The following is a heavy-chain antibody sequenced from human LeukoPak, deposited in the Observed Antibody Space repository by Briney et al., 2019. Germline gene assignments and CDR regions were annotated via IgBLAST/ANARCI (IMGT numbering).Heavy chain of an antibody. CDR2: VSSGGDRT. CDR3: ASGGGYCSTTSCYVLYY. Sequence: GGSLRLSCAASGFTFSSYDMSWVRQAPGKGLQWVSAVSSGGDRTYYADSVKGRFSISRDNSKITLYLQMNSLSADDTAVYYCASGGGYCSTTSCYVLYYWGQGALVTVSS. V-gene: IGHV3-23*01. J-gene: IGHJ4*02. D-gene: IGHD2-2*01. CDR1: GFTFSSYD.